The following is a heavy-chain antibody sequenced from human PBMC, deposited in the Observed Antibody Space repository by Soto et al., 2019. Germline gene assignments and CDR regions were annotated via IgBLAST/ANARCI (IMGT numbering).Heavy chain of an antibody. J-gene: IGHJ4*02. CDR2: INHSGST. CDR1: GGSFSGYY. CDR3: ARGHAYDYILGSYRYSFDY. D-gene: IGHD3-16*02. V-gene: IGHV4-34*01. Sequence: QVQLQQWGAGLLKPSETLSLTCAVYGGSFSGYYWSWIRQPPGKGLEWIGEINHSGSTNYNPSLKNRVTISVDTSKNQFSLKLSSVTAADTAVYYCARGHAYDYILGSYRYSFDYWGQGTLVTVSS.